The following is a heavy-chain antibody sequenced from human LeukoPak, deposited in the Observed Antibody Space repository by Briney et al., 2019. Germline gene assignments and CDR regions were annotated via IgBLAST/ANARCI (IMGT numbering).Heavy chain of an antibody. Sequence: GGSLRLSCAASGFIFSSYDMYWVRQAPGKGLEWVAVISNDGDNKQYADSVKGRFTISRDNSKNTLYLQMNSLRADDTAVYHCAKDGLMRFFDYWGQGTLVTVSS. CDR3: AKDGLMRFFDY. CDR2: ISNDGDNK. CDR1: GFIFSSYD. D-gene: IGHD2-8*01. J-gene: IGHJ4*02. V-gene: IGHV3-30*18.